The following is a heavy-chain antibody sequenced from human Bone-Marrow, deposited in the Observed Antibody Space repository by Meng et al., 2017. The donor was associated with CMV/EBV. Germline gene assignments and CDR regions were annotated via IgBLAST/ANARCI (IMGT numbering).Heavy chain of an antibody. Sequence: GGSLRLSCAASGFTFSSYAMSWVRQAPGKGLEWVLSISSSSSYIYYADSGKGRFTISRDNAKNSLYLQRNSLRAEDTAVYYCARVRDGSSSWVPPRRLRGAYYGMDVGGQGTMVNVSS. V-gene: IGHV3-21*01. CDR1: GFTFSSYA. D-gene: IGHD1-26*01. J-gene: IGHJ6*02. CDR2: ISSSSSYI. CDR3: ARVRDGSSSWVPPRRLRGAYYGMDV.